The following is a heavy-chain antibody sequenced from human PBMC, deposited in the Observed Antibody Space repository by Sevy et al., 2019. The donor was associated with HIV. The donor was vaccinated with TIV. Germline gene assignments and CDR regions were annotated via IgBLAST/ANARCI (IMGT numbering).Heavy chain of an antibody. CDR2: IYYSGSA. V-gene: IGHV4-59*12. D-gene: IGHD3-16*01. J-gene: IGHJ6*02. CDR3: AKDLWPYYYYYGMDV. CDR1: GGSISSSY. Sequence: SETLSLTCTVSGGSISSSYWNWIRQTPGKGLEWIGYIYYSGSAKYNPSLKSRVTISVDTSKKQFSLKLSSVTAADTAVYYCAKDLWPYYYYYGMDVWGQGTTVTVSS.